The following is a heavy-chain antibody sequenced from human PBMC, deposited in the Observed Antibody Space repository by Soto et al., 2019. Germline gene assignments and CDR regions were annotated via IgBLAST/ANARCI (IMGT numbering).Heavy chain of an antibody. Sequence: EVQLVESGGGLVKPGGSLRLSCAASGFTFSSYSMNWVRQAPGKGLEWVSSISSSSSYIYYADSVKGRFTISRDNAKNSLYLQMNSLRAEDTAVYYCARDREDTAMVPFLNWGQGNLVTVSS. J-gene: IGHJ4*02. CDR2: ISSSSSYI. CDR1: GFTFSSYS. V-gene: IGHV3-21*01. D-gene: IGHD5-18*01. CDR3: ARDREDTAMVPFLN.